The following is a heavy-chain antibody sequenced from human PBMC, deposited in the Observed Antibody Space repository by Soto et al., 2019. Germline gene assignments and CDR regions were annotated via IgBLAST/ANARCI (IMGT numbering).Heavy chain of an antibody. CDR3: GRLATVTPPYYFDY. D-gene: IGHD4-17*01. Sequence: QVQLVQSGVEVKKPGASVKVCCKASGYIFISYYMHWVRQAPGQGLEWMGVINPSDGSTTYAQNFQGRVTMTSDTSTSSVYMELSSLRSEDLAVYYCGRLATVTPPYYFDYWGQGTLVTVSS. J-gene: IGHJ4*02. V-gene: IGHV1-46*01. CDR1: GYIFISYY. CDR2: INPSDGST.